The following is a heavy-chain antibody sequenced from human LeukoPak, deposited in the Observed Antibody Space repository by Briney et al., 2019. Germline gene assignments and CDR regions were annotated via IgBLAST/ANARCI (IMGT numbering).Heavy chain of an antibody. Sequence: ASVKVSFKASGYTLTSHAMHWVRQPPGQRLAGMGWSNAGNGNKKYSHEFQGRVTITRDTSASTAYMELSSLRSEDTAVYYYAREGSGYDCWGEGTLVTVSS. J-gene: IGHJ4*02. V-gene: IGHV1-3*01. D-gene: IGHD5-12*01. CDR1: GYTLTSHA. CDR2: SNAGNGNK. CDR3: AREGSGYDC.